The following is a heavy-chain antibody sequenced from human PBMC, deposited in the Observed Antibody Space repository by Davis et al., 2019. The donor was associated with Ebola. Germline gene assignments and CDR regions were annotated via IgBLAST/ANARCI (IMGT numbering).Heavy chain of an antibody. J-gene: IGHJ4*02. V-gene: IGHV3-30*03. D-gene: IGHD5-24*01. Sequence: GESLKISCAASGFTFSSYGMHWVRQAPGKGLEWVAVISYDGSNKYYADSVKGRFTISRDNSKNTLYPQMNSLRAEDTAVYYCARDLAPRRWLQLVYWGQGTLVTISS. CDR2: ISYDGSNK. CDR3: ARDLAPRRWLQLVY. CDR1: GFTFSSYG.